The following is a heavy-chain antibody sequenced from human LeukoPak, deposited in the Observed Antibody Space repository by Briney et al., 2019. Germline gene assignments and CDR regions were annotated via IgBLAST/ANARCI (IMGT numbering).Heavy chain of an antibody. J-gene: IGHJ4*02. CDR1: GYTFTSYG. CDR3: ATSIAAAGRRRAFDY. D-gene: IGHD6-13*01. Sequence: GASVKVSCKASGYTFTSYGISWVRQAPGQGLEWMGWISAYNGNTNYAQKLQGRVTMTTDTSTSTAYMELRSLRSDDTAVYYCATSIAAAGRRRAFDYWGQGTLVTVSS. CDR2: ISAYNGNT. V-gene: IGHV1-18*01.